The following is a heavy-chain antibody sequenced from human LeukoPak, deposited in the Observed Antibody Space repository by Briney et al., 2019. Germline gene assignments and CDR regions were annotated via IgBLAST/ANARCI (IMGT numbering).Heavy chain of an antibody. J-gene: IGHJ5*02. CDR3: ARQTAYYYGSGDNWFDP. D-gene: IGHD3-10*01. Sequence: PSETLSLTCTVSGGSISSYYWSWIRQPPGKGLEWIGYIYYSGSTNYNPSLKSRVTISVDTSKNQFSLKLSSVTAADTAVYYCARQTAYYYGSGDNWFDPWGQGTLATVSS. CDR1: GGSISSYY. CDR2: IYYSGST. V-gene: IGHV4-59*08.